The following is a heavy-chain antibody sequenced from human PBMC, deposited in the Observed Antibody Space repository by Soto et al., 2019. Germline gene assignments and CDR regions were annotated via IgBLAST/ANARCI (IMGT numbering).Heavy chain of an antibody. D-gene: IGHD3-16*01. V-gene: IGHV5-51*01. CDR1: GYSFTSYW. J-gene: IGHJ5*02. CDR3: ARRRLCCGRGFDP. CDR2: IYPGDSDT. Sequence: PGEALKISWKGSGYSFTSYWIVWVRQMPAKGLEWMGIIYPGDSDTRYSPSFQGQVTISADKSISTAYLQWSSLKASDTAMCYCARRRLCCGRGFDPWGQGTLVTVSS.